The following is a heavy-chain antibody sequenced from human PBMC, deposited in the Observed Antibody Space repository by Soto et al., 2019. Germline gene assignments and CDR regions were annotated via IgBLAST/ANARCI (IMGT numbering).Heavy chain of an antibody. CDR2: IYSGGST. Sequence: GGSLRLSCAASGFTVSSNYMSWVRQAPGKGLEWVSVIYSGGSTYYADSVKGRFTISRDNSKNTLYLQMNSLRAEDTAVYYCARVSYYDFWTQHNWFDPWGQGTLVTVSS. D-gene: IGHD3-3*01. V-gene: IGHV3-66*01. CDR3: ARVSYYDFWTQHNWFDP. CDR1: GFTVSSNY. J-gene: IGHJ5*02.